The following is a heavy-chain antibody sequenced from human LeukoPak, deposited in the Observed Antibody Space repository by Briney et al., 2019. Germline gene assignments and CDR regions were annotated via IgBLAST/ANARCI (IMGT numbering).Heavy chain of an antibody. Sequence: GGSLRLSCAASGFTFSSYGMSWVRQAPGKGLEWVSAISGSGGSTYYADSVKGRFTISRDNSKNTLYLQMNSLRSEDTAVYYCARTKYSSGWYPRHDAFDIWGQGTMVTVSS. CDR1: GFTFSSYG. CDR3: ARTKYSSGWYPRHDAFDI. CDR2: ISGSGGST. D-gene: IGHD6-19*01. V-gene: IGHV3-23*01. J-gene: IGHJ3*02.